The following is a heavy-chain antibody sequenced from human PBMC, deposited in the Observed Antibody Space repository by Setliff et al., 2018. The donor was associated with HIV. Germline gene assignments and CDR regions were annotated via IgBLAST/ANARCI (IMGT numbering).Heavy chain of an antibody. CDR3: ARTRSGGSSVYYYYYMDV. CDR2: MNPDSGNT. CDR1: GYTSTSYD. V-gene: IGHV1-8*01. J-gene: IGHJ6*03. D-gene: IGHD2-15*01. Sequence: ASVKVSCKASGYTSTSYDINWVRQATGQGLEWMGWMNPDSGNTGSAQNFQGRLTITWNTSISTAYMELGSLGFDDTAAYFCARTRSGGSSVYYYYYMDVWGQGTAVTV.